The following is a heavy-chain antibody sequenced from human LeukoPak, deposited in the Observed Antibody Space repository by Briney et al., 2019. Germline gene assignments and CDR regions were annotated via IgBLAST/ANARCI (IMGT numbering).Heavy chain of an antibody. D-gene: IGHD6-13*01. CDR1: GFTFSTYG. CDR3: AKGIGAASDY. CDR2: ISGSGGGT. Sequence: GGSLRLSCAASGFTFSTYGMHWVRQAPGKGLEWVSAISGSGGGTYYADSVKGRFTISRDNSKNTLYLQMNSLRAEDTAVYYCAKGIGAASDYWGQGTLVTVSS. V-gene: IGHV3-23*01. J-gene: IGHJ4*02.